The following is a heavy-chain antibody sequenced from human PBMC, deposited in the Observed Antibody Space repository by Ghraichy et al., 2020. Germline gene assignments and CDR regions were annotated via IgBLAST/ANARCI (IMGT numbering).Heavy chain of an antibody. D-gene: IGHD2-2*01. J-gene: IGHJ6*02. CDR1: GFTFDDYA. CDR3: AKDIVVVPADYYGMAV. CDR2: ITWDGATT. V-gene: IGHV3-43*02. Sequence: GGSLRLSCAASGFTFDDYAMHWVRQAPGKGLEWVSLITWDGATTSYADSVKGRFTISRDNNKNSLTLQMHSLRTEDTALYYCAKDIVVVPADYYGMAVWGQGTTVIVS.